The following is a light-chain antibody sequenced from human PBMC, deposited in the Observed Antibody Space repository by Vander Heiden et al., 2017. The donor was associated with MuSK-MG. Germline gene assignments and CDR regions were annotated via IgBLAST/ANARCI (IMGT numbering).Light chain of an antibody. CDR3: QQYGSSPST. CDR1: QSVSSSY. CDR2: GAS. V-gene: IGKV3-20*01. Sequence: VLTQSPGTLSLSPGERATLSCRASQSVSSSYLAWYQQKPGQAPRLLIYGASSRATGIPDRFSGSGSGTDFTLTISRLEPEDFAVYYCQQYGSSPSTFGQGTRLEIK. J-gene: IGKJ5*01.